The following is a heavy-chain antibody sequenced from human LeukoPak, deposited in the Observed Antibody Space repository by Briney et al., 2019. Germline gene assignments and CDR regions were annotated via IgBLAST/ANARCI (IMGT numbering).Heavy chain of an antibody. J-gene: IGHJ6*03. CDR2: MNPNSGNT. CDR1: GYTFTSYD. CDR3: AKFGEYSSSSEGKSHYYYMDV. D-gene: IGHD6-6*01. V-gene: IGHV1-8*01. Sequence: ASVKVSCKASGYTFTSYDINWVRQATGQGLEWMGWMNPNSGNTGYAQKFQGRVTMTRNTSISTAYMELSSLRSEDTAVYYCAKFGEYSSSSEGKSHYYYMDVWGKGTTVTVSS.